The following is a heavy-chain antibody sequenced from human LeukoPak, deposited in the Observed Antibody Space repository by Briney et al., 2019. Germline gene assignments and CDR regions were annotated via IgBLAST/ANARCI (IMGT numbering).Heavy chain of an antibody. V-gene: IGHV3-23*01. D-gene: IGHD2-15*01. Sequence: GGSLRLSCAASGFTFTNYDMTWVRQAPGKGLEWVSSISGSGVSTSYADSVKGRFTISRDNSKNTFFLQMNSLRTEDTAVYFCATATLYLLPHTLDYWGQGTLVTVSS. J-gene: IGHJ4*02. CDR3: ATATLYLLPHTLDY. CDR1: GFTFTNYD. CDR2: ISGSGVST.